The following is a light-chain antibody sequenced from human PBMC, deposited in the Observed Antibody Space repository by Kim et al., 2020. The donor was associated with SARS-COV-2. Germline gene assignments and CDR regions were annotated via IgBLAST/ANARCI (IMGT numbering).Light chain of an antibody. CDR2: EVT. Sequence: QSALTQPASVSGSPGQSITISCTGTSSDVGSHHLVSWYLQHPGEAPKLIIYEVTKRPSGVSNRFSGPKSGDTASLTISGLQAEDEADYYCSSHAGRTTWLFGGGTQLTVL. V-gene: IGLV2-23*02. CDR1: SSDVGSHHL. J-gene: IGLJ3*02. CDR3: SSHAGRTTWL.